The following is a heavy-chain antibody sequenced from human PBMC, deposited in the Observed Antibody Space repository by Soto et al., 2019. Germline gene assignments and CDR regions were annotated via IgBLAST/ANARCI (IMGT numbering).Heavy chain of an antibody. Sequence: VASVKVSCKASGYTFINYYMHWVRQAPGQGLEWLGIINPSGVGASYAQKFQGGVTMTSDTSTSTVYMELSSLRSEDTAVYYCARDINTVRYYDSSGYLNWFDPWGQGTLVTVSS. V-gene: IGHV1-46*03. D-gene: IGHD3-22*01. J-gene: IGHJ5*02. CDR3: ARDINTVRYYDSSGYLNWFDP. CDR1: GYTFINYY. CDR2: INPSGVGA.